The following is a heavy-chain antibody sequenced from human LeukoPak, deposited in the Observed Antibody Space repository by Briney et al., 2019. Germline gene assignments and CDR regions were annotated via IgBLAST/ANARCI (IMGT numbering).Heavy chain of an antibody. Sequence: VASVKVSCKASGYTFTSYYMHWVRQGPGQGLEWMGIINPSGGSTSYAQKFQGRVTMTRDTSTNTVYMELSSLGSEDTAVYYCARGASSIAALNPFWYFDLWGRGTLVTVSS. V-gene: IGHV1-46*01. D-gene: IGHD6-6*01. CDR1: GYTFTSYY. CDR3: ARGASSIAALNPFWYFDL. J-gene: IGHJ2*01. CDR2: INPSGGST.